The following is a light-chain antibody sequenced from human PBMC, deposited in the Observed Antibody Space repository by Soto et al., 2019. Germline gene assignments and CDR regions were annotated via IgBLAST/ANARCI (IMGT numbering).Light chain of an antibody. CDR2: EVS. Sequence: QSALTQPASVSGSPGQSITISCTGTSSDVGGYNYVSWYQQQPGKAPKLMIYEVSNRPSGVSNRFSGSKSGNTASLTISGLQAEDEADYYCSSYTSSSTLGFGGGTQLTVL. J-gene: IGLJ7*01. CDR1: SSDVGGYNY. V-gene: IGLV2-14*01. CDR3: SSYTSSSTLG.